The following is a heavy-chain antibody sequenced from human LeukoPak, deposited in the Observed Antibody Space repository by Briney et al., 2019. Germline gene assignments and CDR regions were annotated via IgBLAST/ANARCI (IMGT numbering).Heavy chain of an antibody. CDR2: IYYSGST. Sequence: PSETLSLTCTVSGGSISSYYGSWIRQPPGKGLEWIGYIYYSGSTNYNPSLKSRVTISVDTSKNQFSLNLTSVTAADTAVFYCARENGDYYRAFDIWGQGTMVTVSS. J-gene: IGHJ3*02. CDR3: ARENGDYYRAFDI. D-gene: IGHD4-17*01. CDR1: GGSISSYY. V-gene: IGHV4-59*12.